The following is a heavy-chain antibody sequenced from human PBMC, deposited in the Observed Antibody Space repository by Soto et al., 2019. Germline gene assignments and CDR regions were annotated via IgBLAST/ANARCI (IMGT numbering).Heavy chain of an antibody. V-gene: IGHV4-59*01. CDR3: ARDYYGSGTFPELDGLGYSDP. D-gene: IGHD3-10*01. CDR2: ITYNGYT. Sequence: QVQLQESGPGLVKPSETLSLTCSVSGGSIGSYYWSWIRQSPGKGLEWLGYITYNGYTNYNPSLKGRVTISRDTSKNQFSLRMTSVSAADTAVYYCARDYYGSGTFPELDGLGYSDPWGQGTLVTVSS. CDR1: GGSIGSYY. J-gene: IGHJ5*02.